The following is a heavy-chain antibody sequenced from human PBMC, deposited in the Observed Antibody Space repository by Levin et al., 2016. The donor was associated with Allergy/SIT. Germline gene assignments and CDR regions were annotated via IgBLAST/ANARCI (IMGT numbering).Heavy chain of an antibody. CDR1: GHNFAHSW. Sequence: KVSCKDPGHNFAHSWIGWVRQMPGKGLEWMGIVYPGNSDTRYSPSFQGQVTISADESISTAYLQWNSLEASDTAMYYCARHSNPSIGPNFYWYFDLWGRGTLVTVSS. J-gene: IGHJ2*01. V-gene: IGHV5-51*01. CDR2: VYPGNSDT. CDR3: ARHSNPSIGPNFYWYFDL. D-gene: IGHD3-22*01.